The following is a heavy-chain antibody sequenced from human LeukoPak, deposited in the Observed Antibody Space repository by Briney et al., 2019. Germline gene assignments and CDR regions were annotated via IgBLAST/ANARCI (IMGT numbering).Heavy chain of an antibody. Sequence: SETLSLTCTVSGGSISSSSYYWGWIRQPPGKGLEWIGSIYYSGSTYYNPSLKSRVTISVDTSKNQFSLKLSSVTAADTAVYYCARGCGGDCYPIYAFDIWGQGTMVTVSS. D-gene: IGHD2-21*02. CDR3: ARGCGGDCYPIYAFDI. V-gene: IGHV4-39*07. CDR1: GGSISSSSYY. CDR2: IYYSGST. J-gene: IGHJ3*02.